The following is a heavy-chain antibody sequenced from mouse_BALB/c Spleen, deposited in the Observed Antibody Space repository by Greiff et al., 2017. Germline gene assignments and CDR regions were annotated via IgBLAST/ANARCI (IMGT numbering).Heavy chain of an antibody. D-gene: IGHD1-1*01. J-gene: IGHJ2*01. CDR2: ISYSGST. Sequence: VQLKQSGPGLVKPSQSLSLTCTVTGYSITSDYAWNWIRQFPGNKLEWMGYISYSGSTSYNPSLKSRISITRDTSKNQFFLQLNSVTTEDTATYYCARGFNYYYGSENYWGQGTTLTVSS. V-gene: IGHV3-2*02. CDR3: ARGFNYYYGSENY. CDR1: GYSITSDYA.